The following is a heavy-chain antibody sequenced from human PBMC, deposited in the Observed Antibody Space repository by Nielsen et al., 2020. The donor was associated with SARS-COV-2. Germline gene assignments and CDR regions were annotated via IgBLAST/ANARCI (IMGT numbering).Heavy chain of an antibody. J-gene: IGHJ4*02. CDR3: ARVDDSSGYSPEWYYFDY. D-gene: IGHD3-22*01. CDR1: GYTFTSYY. V-gene: IGHV1-46*01. CDR2: INPSGGST. Sequence: ASVKVSCKASGYTFTSYYMHWVRQAPGQGLEWMGIINPSGGSTRYAQKFQGRVTMTRDTSTSTVYMELSSLRSEDTAVYYCARVDDSSGYSPEWYYFDYWGQGTLVTVSS.